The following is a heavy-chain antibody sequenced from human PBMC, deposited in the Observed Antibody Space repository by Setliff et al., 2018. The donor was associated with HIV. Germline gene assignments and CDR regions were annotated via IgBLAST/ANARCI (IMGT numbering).Heavy chain of an antibody. J-gene: IGHJ4*02. D-gene: IGHD3-22*01. CDR3: ARDQATYYYDTSGHEFDY. CDR1: GYTFTGYY. Sequence: ASVKVSCKASGYTFTGYYMHWVRQAPGQGLEWMGWINPDSGGTKYAQKFQGRVTMSRDTSISTAYMELSRLTSDDTAVFYCARDQATYYYDTSGHEFDYWGQGTLVTVSS. V-gene: IGHV1-2*02. CDR2: INPDSGGT.